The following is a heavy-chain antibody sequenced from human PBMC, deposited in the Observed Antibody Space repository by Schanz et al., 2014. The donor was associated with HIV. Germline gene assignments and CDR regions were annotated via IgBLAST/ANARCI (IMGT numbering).Heavy chain of an antibody. V-gene: IGHV3-30-3*01. D-gene: IGHD6-19*01. Sequence: VQLVESGGGLVKPGGSLRLSCAASGFDFSDFYMSWVRQAPGKGLEWVAFITYDGSIKKHADSVKGRFTISRDNSKKTLHLQMNSLRPEDTAVYYCSTDIAVAGRGGMDLWGQGTTVTVAS. CDR2: ITYDGSIK. J-gene: IGHJ6*02. CDR1: GFDFSDFY. CDR3: STDIAVAGRGGMDL.